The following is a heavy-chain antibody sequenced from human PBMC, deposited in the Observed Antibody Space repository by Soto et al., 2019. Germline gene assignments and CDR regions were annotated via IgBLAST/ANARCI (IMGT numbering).Heavy chain of an antibody. D-gene: IGHD3-10*01. CDR3: ARDPVIYYGSWTYGMDV. V-gene: IGHV3-30-3*01. Sequence: QVQLVESGGGVVQPGRSLRHSCAASGLTLSRFAMHWVRQAPGKGLEWVAVIGYDGSNKDYADSVKGRFTIYRDNSNNPLYLQMNSLRPEDTAVYYCARDPVIYYGSWTYGMDVWGQGTKVTVSS. J-gene: IGHJ6*02. CDR1: GLTLSRFA. CDR2: IGYDGSNK.